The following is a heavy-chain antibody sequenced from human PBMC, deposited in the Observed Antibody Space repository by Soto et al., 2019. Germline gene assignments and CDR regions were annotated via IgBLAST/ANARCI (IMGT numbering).Heavy chain of an antibody. V-gene: IGHV3-23*01. Sequence: GGSLRLSCAASGFTFNSYAMNWVRQAPGKGLEWVSAISGGGGSTYYADSVKGRFTTSRDNSKNTLYLQMNSLRAEDTALYYCAKRGYSGYEIDAWGQGTLVTVAT. CDR1: GFTFNSYA. CDR3: AKRGYSGYEIDA. D-gene: IGHD5-12*01. CDR2: ISGGGGST. J-gene: IGHJ5*02.